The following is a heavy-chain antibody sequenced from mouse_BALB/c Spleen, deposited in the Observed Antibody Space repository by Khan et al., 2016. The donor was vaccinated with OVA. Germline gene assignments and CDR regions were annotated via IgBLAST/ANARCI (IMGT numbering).Heavy chain of an antibody. CDR3: ARVGYNGTMDC. V-gene: IGHV9-3-1*01. J-gene: IGHJ4*01. Sequence: QIQLVQSGPELKKPGETVQISCKASGFTFTNYGMNWVKQAPGKGLKWMGWINTYTGGPTFADDFKGRFAFSLETSASTAYLQINSLKNEDTATYVCARVGYNGTMDCWGQGTSVTVSS. CDR2: INTYTGGP. CDR1: GFTFTNYG. D-gene: IGHD2-14*01.